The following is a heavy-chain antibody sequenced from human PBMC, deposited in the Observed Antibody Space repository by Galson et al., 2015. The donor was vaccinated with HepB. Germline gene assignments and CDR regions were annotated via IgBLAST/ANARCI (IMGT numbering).Heavy chain of an antibody. J-gene: IGHJ4*02. V-gene: IGHV1-24*01. Sequence: SVKVSCKVSGYTLTELSMHWVRQAPGKGLEWMGGFDPEDGETIYAQKFQGRVTMTEDTSTDTAYMELSSLRSEDTAVYYCATAYCGGDCYSTGYGLDYWGQGTLVTVSS. D-gene: IGHD2-21*01. CDR1: GYTLTELS. CDR2: FDPEDGET. CDR3: ATAYCGGDCYSTGYGLDY.